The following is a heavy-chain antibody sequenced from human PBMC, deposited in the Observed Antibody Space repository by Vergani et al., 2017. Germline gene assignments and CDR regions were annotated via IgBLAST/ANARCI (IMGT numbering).Heavy chain of an antibody. V-gene: IGHV3-23*03. Sequence: EVQLLESGGGLVQPGGSLRLSCAASGFTFSSYAMSWVRQAPGKGLEWLAYIGKDGINTRYRDAVKGRFTVSRDNSKDILYLQMDSLRSEDTALYYCAXYLRDSTDGLPDSWGPGTLVIVSS. D-gene: IGHD2-21*02. CDR3: AXYLRDSTDGLPDS. CDR1: GFTFSSYA. J-gene: IGHJ4*02. CDR2: IGKDGINT.